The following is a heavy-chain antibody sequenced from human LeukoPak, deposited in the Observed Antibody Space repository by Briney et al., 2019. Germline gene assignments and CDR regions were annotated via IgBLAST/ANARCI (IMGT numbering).Heavy chain of an antibody. V-gene: IGHV1-69*13. CDR1: GGTFSSYA. CDR2: IIPIFGTA. CDR3: ARVHGDYVVGRNDYYYGMDV. Sequence: ASVKVSCKASGGTFSSYAISWVRQAPGQGLEWMGGIIPIFGTANYAQKFQGRVAITADGSTSTAYMELSSLRSEDTAVYYCARVHGDYVVGRNDYYYGMDVWGQGTTVTVSS. D-gene: IGHD4-17*01. J-gene: IGHJ6*02.